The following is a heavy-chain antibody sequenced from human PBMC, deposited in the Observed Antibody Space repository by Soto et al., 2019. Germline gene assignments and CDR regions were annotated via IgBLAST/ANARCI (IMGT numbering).Heavy chain of an antibody. D-gene: IGHD3-3*01. Sequence: QITLKESGPTLVKPTQTITLTCTFSGFSLSTSGVGVGWIRQPPGKALEWRALIYWDDDKRYSPSLTSRLTITKDTSKNQVVLTMTNMDPVDTATYYCAHCPSHYDFWSGYLSFDYWGQGTLVTVSS. V-gene: IGHV2-5*02. CDR3: AHCPSHYDFWSGYLSFDY. J-gene: IGHJ4*02. CDR2: IYWDDDK. CDR1: GFSLSTSGVG.